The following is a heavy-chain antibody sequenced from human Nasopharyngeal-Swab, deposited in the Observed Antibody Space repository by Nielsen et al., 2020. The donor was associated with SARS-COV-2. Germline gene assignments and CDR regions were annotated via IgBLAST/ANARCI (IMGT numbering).Heavy chain of an antibody. CDR2: IYYSGST. Sequence: SDTLSLTCTVSGGSISSYYWSWIRQPPGQGLEWIGYIYYSGSTNYNPSLKSRVTISVDTSKNQFSLKLSSVTAADTAVYYCARGTTIFGVVITPFDYWGQGTLVTVSS. J-gene: IGHJ4*02. V-gene: IGHV4-59*13. D-gene: IGHD3-3*01. CDR1: GGSISSYY. CDR3: ARGTTIFGVVITPFDY.